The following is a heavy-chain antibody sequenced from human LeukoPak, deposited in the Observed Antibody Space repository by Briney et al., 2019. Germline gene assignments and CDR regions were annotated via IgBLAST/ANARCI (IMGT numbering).Heavy chain of an antibody. Sequence: GGSLRLSCATSGFTFTRYAMKWVRQAPGKGLEWVSTVSGPGDNTYYADSVKGRFTISRDNSKNTVYLQMNSLRAGDTAVYYCAREATSSSGWYIDYWGQGTLVTVSS. V-gene: IGHV3-23*01. CDR2: VSGPGDNT. CDR1: GFTFTRYA. CDR3: AREATSSSGWYIDY. J-gene: IGHJ4*02. D-gene: IGHD6-25*01.